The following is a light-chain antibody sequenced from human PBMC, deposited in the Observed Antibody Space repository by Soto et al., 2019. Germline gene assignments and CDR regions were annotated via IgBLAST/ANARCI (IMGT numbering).Light chain of an antibody. CDR1: QTINSW. CDR3: QQYDSYSSGP. Sequence: DIQMTQSPSSLSASVGDRVTITCRASQTINSWLAWYQQKPGKAPKVLIFDASSLKTGVPSRFSGSGSGTEFTLTISNLQPDDFAPYYCQQYDSYSSGPFGQGTKV. J-gene: IGKJ1*01. CDR2: DAS. V-gene: IGKV1-5*01.